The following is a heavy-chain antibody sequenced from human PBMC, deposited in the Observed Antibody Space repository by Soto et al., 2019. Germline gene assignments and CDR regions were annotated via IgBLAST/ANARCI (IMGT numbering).Heavy chain of an antibody. V-gene: IGHV1-8*01. CDR2: MNPNSGNT. Sequence: QVQLVQSGAEVKKPGASVKVSCKASGYTFTSYDINWVRQATGQGLEWMGWMNPNSGNTGYAQKYQGGVTMTRKTSISTADKELSSLRSEDTAVYYCARGRPGIDYYYYYMDVWGKGTTVTVSS. CDR1: GYTFTSYD. D-gene: IGHD3-10*01. CDR3: ARGRPGIDYYYYYMDV. J-gene: IGHJ6*03.